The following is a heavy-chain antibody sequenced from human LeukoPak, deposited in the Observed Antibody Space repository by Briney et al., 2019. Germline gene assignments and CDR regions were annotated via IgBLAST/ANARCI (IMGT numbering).Heavy chain of an antibody. V-gene: IGHV3-23*01. CDR1: GFTFSSHT. D-gene: IGHD3-3*01. Sequence: GGSLRLSCAASGFTFSSHTMNWVRQAPGKGLQWVSSISGGSGTYYADSVKGRFTVSRDNSKNTMYLQMNSLRAEDTAVYYCARPLRINCGMDVWGQGTTVTVSS. J-gene: IGHJ6*02. CDR3: ARPLRINCGMDV. CDR2: ISGGSGT.